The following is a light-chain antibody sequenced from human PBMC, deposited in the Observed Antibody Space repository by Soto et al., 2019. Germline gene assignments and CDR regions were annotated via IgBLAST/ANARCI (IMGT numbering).Light chain of an antibody. V-gene: IGKV3-11*01. CDR3: QQRANWPLT. J-gene: IGKJ4*01. CDR1: QSVSSY. Sequence: EIVLTQSPATLSLSPGAGATLSCRASQSVSSYLAWYQQKPGQAPRLLIYDTSNRATGIPARFSGSGSGTDFTLTISSREPEDFAVYYCQQRANWPLTFGGGTKVEIK. CDR2: DTS.